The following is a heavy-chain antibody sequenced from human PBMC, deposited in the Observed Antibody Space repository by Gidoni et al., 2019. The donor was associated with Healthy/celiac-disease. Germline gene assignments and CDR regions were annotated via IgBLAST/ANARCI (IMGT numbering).Heavy chain of an antibody. CDR2: IYYSGST. V-gene: IGHV4-31*03. CDR1: GGSISSGGYY. CDR3: ARTPYGDYRGYDAFDI. Sequence: QVRLQESGPGLVKPSQTLSLTCTVSGGSISSGGYYWSWIRQHPGKGLEWIGYIYYSGSTYYNPSLKSRVTISVDTSKNQFSLKLSSVTAADTAVYYCARTPYGDYRGYDAFDIWGQGTMVTVSS. D-gene: IGHD4-17*01. J-gene: IGHJ3*02.